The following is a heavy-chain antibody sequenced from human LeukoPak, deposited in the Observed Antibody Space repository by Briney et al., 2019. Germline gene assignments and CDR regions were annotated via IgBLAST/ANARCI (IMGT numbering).Heavy chain of an antibody. CDR1: GFTFNTYT. CDR3: ARQTGGYYFDS. D-gene: IGHD3-10*01. V-gene: IGHV3-21*05. J-gene: IGHJ4*02. Sequence: GGSLRLSCAASGFTFNTYTLSWVRQAPGKGLEWVSYVSATGRDTYYADSIKGRFTISRDNAKNSLCLQMSSLRAEDTAVYYCARQTGGYYFDSWGQGILVTVSS. CDR2: VSATGRDT.